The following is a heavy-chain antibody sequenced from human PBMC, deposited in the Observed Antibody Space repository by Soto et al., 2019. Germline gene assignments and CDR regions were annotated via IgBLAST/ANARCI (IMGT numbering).Heavy chain of an antibody. V-gene: IGHV4-38-2*02. Sequence: SETLSLTCTVSGYSISSGYYWGWIRQTPGKGLEWIGNLYHSGSTYYNPSLKSRVTISVDTSKNQFSLKLTSVTAADTAVYYCARDRWAAARSYGPCNWFDPWGQGTLVTVSS. CDR1: GYSISSGYY. J-gene: IGHJ5*02. D-gene: IGHD2-2*01. CDR3: ARDRWAAARSYGPCNWFDP. CDR2: LYHSGST.